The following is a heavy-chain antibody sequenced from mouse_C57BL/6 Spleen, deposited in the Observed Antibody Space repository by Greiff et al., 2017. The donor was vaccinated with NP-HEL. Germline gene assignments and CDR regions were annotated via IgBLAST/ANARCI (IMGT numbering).Heavy chain of an antibody. Sequence: EVQVVESGGGLVQPGGSMKLSCVASGFTFSNYWMNWVRQSPEKGLEWVAQIRLKSDNYATHYAESVKGRFTISRDDSKSSVYLQMNNLRAEDTGIYYCTDGSAFDYCGQGTTLTVSS. V-gene: IGHV6-3*01. J-gene: IGHJ2*01. CDR2: IRLKSDNYAT. D-gene: IGHD2-2*01. CDR3: TDGSAFDY. CDR1: GFTFSNYW.